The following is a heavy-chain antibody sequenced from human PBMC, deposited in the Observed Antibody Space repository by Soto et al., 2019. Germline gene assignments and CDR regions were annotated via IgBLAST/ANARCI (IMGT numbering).Heavy chain of an antibody. Sequence: PGGSLRLSSAASGFTFSSYSMNWVRQSPGKGLEWVSSISSSSSYIYYADSVKGRFTISRDNAKNSLYLQMNSLRAEDTAVYYCARVFRGYSYGTRDPTVDYHYYGMDVWGQGTTVTVSS. CDR1: GFTFSSYS. D-gene: IGHD5-18*01. CDR3: ARVFRGYSYGTRDPTVDYHYYGMDV. J-gene: IGHJ6*02. CDR2: ISSSSSYI. V-gene: IGHV3-21*01.